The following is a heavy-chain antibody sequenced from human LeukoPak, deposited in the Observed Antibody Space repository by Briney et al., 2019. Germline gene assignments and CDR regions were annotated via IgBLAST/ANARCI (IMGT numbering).Heavy chain of an antibody. D-gene: IGHD2/OR15-2a*01. CDR1: GGSISSYY. CDR2: TYYSGST. Sequence: SETLSLTCTVSGGSISSYYWSWIRQPPGKGLEWIGYTYYSGSTNYNPSLKSRVTISVDTSKNQFSLKLSSVTAADTAVYYCASWPATTLSGYFDYWGQGTLVTVSS. CDR3: ASWPATTLSGYFDY. V-gene: IGHV4-59*01. J-gene: IGHJ4*02.